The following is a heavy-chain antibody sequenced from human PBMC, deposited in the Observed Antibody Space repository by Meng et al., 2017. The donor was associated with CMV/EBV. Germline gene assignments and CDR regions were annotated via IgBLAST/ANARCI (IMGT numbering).Heavy chain of an antibody. CDR2: IRYDGSNK. V-gene: IGHV3-30*02. J-gene: IGHJ4*02. D-gene: IGHD1-26*01. CDR3: AKAVSWEPHFDY. CDR1: GFTFSSYG. Sequence: GESLKISCAASGFTFSSYGMHWVRQAPGKGLEWVAFIRYDGSNKYYADSVKGRFTISRDNSKNTLYLQMNSLRAEDTAVYYCAKAVSWEPHFDYWGQGTLVTVSS.